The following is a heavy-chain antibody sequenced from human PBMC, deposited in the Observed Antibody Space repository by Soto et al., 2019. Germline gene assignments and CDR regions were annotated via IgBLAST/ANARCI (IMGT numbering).Heavy chain of an antibody. J-gene: IGHJ6*02. Sequence: SETLSLTCTVSGGSINICHYHWTWIRQTPGKGLEWIGYIHYTGSISYNPSLQSRLTISVDTSKNQFSLKLTSVTAADTAVYFCAREDDGGDRDYYGLDVWGQGTTVTVSS. CDR3: AREDDGGDRDYYGLDV. V-gene: IGHV4-30-4*01. CDR2: IHYTGSI. CDR1: GGSINICHYH. D-gene: IGHD2-21*02.